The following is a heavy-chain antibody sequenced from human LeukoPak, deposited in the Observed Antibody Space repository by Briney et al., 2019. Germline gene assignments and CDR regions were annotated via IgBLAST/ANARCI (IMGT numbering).Heavy chain of an antibody. D-gene: IGHD3-22*01. CDR1: GYTFTSYG. V-gene: IGHV1-18*01. CDR2: ISAYNGNT. J-gene: IGHJ5*02. Sequence: GASVKVSCKASGYTFTSYGISWVRQAPGQGIEWMGWISAYNGNTNYAQKLQGRVTTTTDTSTSTAYMELRSLRSDDTAVYYCARGTYYYDSSGYYPPYWFDPWGQGTLVTVSP. CDR3: ARGTYYYDSSGYYPPYWFDP.